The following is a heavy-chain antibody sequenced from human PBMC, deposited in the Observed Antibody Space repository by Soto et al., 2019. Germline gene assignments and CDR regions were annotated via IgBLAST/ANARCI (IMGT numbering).Heavy chain of an antibody. D-gene: IGHD1-26*01. Sequence: QVQLVQSGAEVKKPGASVKVSCKASGYTFTTYALHWVRQAPGQRPEWKGWINPASGHTNYSKKFQDRVTITRDTAASTGYMELSSLRSEDTAVYYCGRSVVGATGEILYNAMDVWGQGTTVTVSS. CDR3: GRSVVGATGEILYNAMDV. J-gene: IGHJ6*02. CDR2: INPASGHT. CDR1: GYTFTTYA. V-gene: IGHV1-3*01.